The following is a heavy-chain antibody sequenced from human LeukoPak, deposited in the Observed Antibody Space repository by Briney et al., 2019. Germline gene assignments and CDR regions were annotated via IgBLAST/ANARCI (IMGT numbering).Heavy chain of an antibody. J-gene: IGHJ4*02. Sequence: VASVKVFCKASGYTFTSYAIHWVRQSPGQRLEWMGWVNVGSGTTKYSQEFQGRVTLTRDTSASTVYLELSSLTSEDTAVYYCAKNKEYCIDGSCYTDYWGQGTLVTVSS. D-gene: IGHD2-15*01. CDR1: GYTFTSYA. CDR2: VNVGSGTT. V-gene: IGHV1-3*01. CDR3: AKNKEYCIDGSCYTDY.